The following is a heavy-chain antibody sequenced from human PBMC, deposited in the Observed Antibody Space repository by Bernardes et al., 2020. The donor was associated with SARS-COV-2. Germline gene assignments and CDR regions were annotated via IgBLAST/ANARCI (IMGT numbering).Heavy chain of an antibody. D-gene: IGHD2-21*02. CDR2: ISGSGGSP. CDR3: AKDYQWSGGDLYYYGMDV. CDR1: GFTFRSSA. Sequence: VGSLLLSCAASGFTFRSSAMSWVRQAPGPGLAWVSAISGSGGSPYYADSVKGRFTISRDNSKNTLYLQMNSLRAEDTAVYYCAKDYQWSGGDLYYYGMDVWGQGTTVTVSS. J-gene: IGHJ6*02. V-gene: IGHV3-23*01.